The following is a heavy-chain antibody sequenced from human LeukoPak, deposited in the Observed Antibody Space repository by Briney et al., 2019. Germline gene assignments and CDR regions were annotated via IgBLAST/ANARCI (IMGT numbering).Heavy chain of an antibody. D-gene: IGHD3-22*01. J-gene: IGHJ4*02. CDR1: GGSISSSSYF. CDR2: IYYSGST. V-gene: IGHV4-39*07. CDR3: ARETYYYDSSGYPLFDY. Sequence: PSETLSLTCTVSGGSISSSSYFWGWIRQPPGKGLEWIGSIYYSGSTYYNPSLKSRVTISVDTSKNQFSLKLSSVTAADTAVYYCARETYYYDSSGYPLFDYWGQGTLVTVSS.